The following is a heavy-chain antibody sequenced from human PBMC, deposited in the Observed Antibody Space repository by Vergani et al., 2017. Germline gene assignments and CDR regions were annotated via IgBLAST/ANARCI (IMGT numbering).Heavy chain of an antibody. CDR3: ARVDTQVPATSHFYYMDV. V-gene: IGHV4-31*11. J-gene: IGHJ6*03. CDR2: IFYSGTT. D-gene: IGHD6-25*01. Sequence: QVQLQESGPGLVKPPGTLSLTCAVSGDSISSGDHCWTWIRQPPGKGLEWIGYIFYSGTTYDNPSLRSRLTISVDTSQNQFSLKLRSVTAADTAVYYCARVDTQVPATSHFYYMDVWGKGTTVVVSS. CDR1: GDSISSGDHC.